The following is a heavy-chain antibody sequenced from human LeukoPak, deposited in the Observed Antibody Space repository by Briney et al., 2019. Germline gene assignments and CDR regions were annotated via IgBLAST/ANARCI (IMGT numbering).Heavy chain of an antibody. CDR2: IYHSGST. J-gene: IGHJ4*02. CDR3: ARRYRIAVAGHFDY. CDR1: VGSISSSNW. V-gene: IGHV4-4*02. D-gene: IGHD6-19*01. Sequence: PSETLSLTCAVSVGSISSSNWWSWVRQPPGKGLEWIGEIYHSGSTNYNPSLKSRVTISVDKSKNQFSLKLSSVTAADTAVYHCARRYRIAVAGHFDYWGQGTLVTVSS.